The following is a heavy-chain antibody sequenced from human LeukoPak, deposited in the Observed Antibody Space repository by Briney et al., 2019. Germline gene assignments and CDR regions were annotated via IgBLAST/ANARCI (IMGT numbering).Heavy chain of an antibody. D-gene: IGHD1-26*01. CDR2: ISAYNGNT. CDR3: ARLYQTYSGSYYSYFDY. CDR1: GYTFTSYG. Sequence: GASVKVSCKASGYTFTSYGISWVRQAPGQGLEWMGWISAYNGNTNYAQKLQGRVTMTTDTSTSTAYMELRSLRSDDTAVYYCARLYQTYSGSYYSYFDYWGQGTLVTVSS. J-gene: IGHJ4*02. V-gene: IGHV1-18*01.